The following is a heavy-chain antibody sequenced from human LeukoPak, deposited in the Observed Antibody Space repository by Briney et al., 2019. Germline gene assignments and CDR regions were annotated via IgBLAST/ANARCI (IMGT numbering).Heavy chain of an antibody. D-gene: IGHD3-10*01. J-gene: IGHJ5*02. CDR3: ANLYYGSGSSKSQS. Sequence: PGGSLRLSCAASGFTFSGYAMSWVRQAPGKGLEWVSAISGSGGSTYYADSVKGRFTISRDNSKNTLYLQMNSLRAEDTAVYYCANLYYGSGSSKSQSWGQGTLVTVSS. CDR1: GFTFSGYA. CDR2: ISGSGGST. V-gene: IGHV3-23*01.